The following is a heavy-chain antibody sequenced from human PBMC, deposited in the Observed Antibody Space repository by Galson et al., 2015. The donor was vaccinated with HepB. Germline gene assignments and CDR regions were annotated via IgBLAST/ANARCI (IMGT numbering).Heavy chain of an antibody. CDR1: GFTFRNYW. Sequence: SLRLSCAASGFTFRNYWMSWVRQAPGKGLEWVANINQDVSDKNYVDSVKGRFTISRDNAKNSLYLQMNSLRAGDTAVYYCARESGSGIDPDAFDVWGQGTMVTVSS. V-gene: IGHV3-7*01. CDR2: INQDVSDK. D-gene: IGHD3-10*01. J-gene: IGHJ3*01. CDR3: ARESGSGIDPDAFDV.